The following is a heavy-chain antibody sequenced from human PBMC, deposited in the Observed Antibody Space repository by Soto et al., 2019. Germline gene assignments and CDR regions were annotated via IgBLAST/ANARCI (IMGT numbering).Heavy chain of an antibody. CDR2: ISAYNANT. D-gene: IGHD2-15*01. V-gene: IGHV1-18*01. Sequence: QVHLVQSGAEVKKAGASVRVSCKASGYTFTRYGVSWVRQAPGQGLEWMGWISAYNANTNYAQKFHGRVTMTTDTSTNTAYMELRSLTSDDAAVYYCAREGFCSSGSCALYSHDYFGMDVW. CDR3: AREGFCSSGSCALYSHDYFGMDV. J-gene: IGHJ6*01. CDR1: GYTFTRYG.